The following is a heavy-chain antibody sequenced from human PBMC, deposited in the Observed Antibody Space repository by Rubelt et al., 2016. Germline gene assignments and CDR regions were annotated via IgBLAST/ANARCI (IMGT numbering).Heavy chain of an antibody. CDR2: VIPIFGTA. Sequence: IEWWGGVIPIFGTANYAQKLQGRVTITADESTSTAYMELSSLRSEDTAVYYCANERAVEMATGYNWFDPWGQGTLVTVSS. D-gene: IGHD5-24*01. CDR3: ANERAVEMATGYNWFDP. J-gene: IGHJ5*02. V-gene: IGHV1-69*01.